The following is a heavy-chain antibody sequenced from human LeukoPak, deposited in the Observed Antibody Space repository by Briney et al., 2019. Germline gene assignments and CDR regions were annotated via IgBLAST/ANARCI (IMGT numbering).Heavy chain of an antibody. V-gene: IGHV4-59*12. CDR1: GGSISSYY. Sequence: SETLSLTCTVSGGSISSYYWSWIRQPPGKGLEWIGYINYSGSTNYNPSLKSRVTISVDTYKNQFSLKLSSVTAADTAVYYCARGSYSSSWYGLRYYYMDVWGKGTTVTVSS. D-gene: IGHD6-13*01. CDR2: INYSGST. J-gene: IGHJ6*03. CDR3: ARGSYSSSWYGLRYYYMDV.